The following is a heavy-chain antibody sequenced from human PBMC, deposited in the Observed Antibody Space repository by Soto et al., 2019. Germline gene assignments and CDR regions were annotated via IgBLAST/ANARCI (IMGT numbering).Heavy chain of an antibody. Sequence: QVQLQESGPGLVKPSQTLSLTCTVSGGSISSGDYYWSWIRQPPGKGLEWIGYIYYSGSTYYNPSLKGRXTXSXXTSKNQVSLKLSSVTAADTAVYYCASSKGGSYFDYWGQGTLVTVSS. D-gene: IGHD1-26*01. CDR1: GGSISSGDYY. CDR3: ASSKGGSYFDY. J-gene: IGHJ4*02. V-gene: IGHV4-30-4*01. CDR2: IYYSGST.